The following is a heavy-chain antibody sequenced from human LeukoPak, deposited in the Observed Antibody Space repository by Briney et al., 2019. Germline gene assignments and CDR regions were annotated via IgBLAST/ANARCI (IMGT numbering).Heavy chain of an antibody. V-gene: IGHV1-69*04. CDR3: AVVDGLTAAGTRDY. Sequence: SVKVSCKASGGTFSSYAISWVRQAPGQGLEWMGRIIPILGIANYAQKFQGRVTITADKSTSTAYMELSSLRSEDTAVYYCAVVDGLTAAGTRDYWGQGTLVTVSS. D-gene: IGHD6-13*01. J-gene: IGHJ4*02. CDR2: IIPILGIA. CDR1: GGTFSSYA.